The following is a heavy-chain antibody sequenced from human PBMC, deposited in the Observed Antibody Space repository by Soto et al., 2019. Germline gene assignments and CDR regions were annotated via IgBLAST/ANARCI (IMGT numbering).Heavy chain of an antibody. J-gene: IGHJ4*02. CDR2: IIPIFGTA. V-gene: IGHV1-69*12. Sequence: QVQLVQSGAEVKKPGSSVKVSCKASGGTFSSYAISWVRQAPGQGLEWMGGIIPIFGTANYAQKFQGRVTIPADASKSPAYMELGSLRSEERAVYYWARDSIAAAGTAYWGQGTLVTVSS. CDR1: GGTFSSYA. CDR3: ARDSIAAAGTAY. D-gene: IGHD6-13*01.